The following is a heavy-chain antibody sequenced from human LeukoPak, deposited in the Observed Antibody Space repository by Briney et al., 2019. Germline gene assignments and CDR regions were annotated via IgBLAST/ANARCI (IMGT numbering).Heavy chain of an antibody. CDR1: GYTFTSYA. J-gene: IGHJ6*04. D-gene: IGHD2-15*01. CDR3: ARGLGYCSGGSCYSYSMDV. Sequence: ASVKVSCKASGYTFTSYAMHWVRQAPGQRLEWMGWINAGNGNTKYSQKFQGRVTITRDTSASTAYMELSSLRSEDTAVYYCARGLGYCSGGSCYSYSMDVWGRGTTVTVSS. CDR2: INAGNGNT. V-gene: IGHV1-3*01.